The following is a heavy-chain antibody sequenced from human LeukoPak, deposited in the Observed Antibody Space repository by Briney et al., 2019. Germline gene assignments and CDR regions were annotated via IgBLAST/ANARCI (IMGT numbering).Heavy chain of an antibody. CDR3: ARRPVFYDTSGPD. J-gene: IGHJ4*02. V-gene: IGHV3-23*01. D-gene: IGHD3-22*01. CDR2: ISGSGDTT. Sequence: LGGSLRLSCTASGFTFSIYAMNWVRQAPGEGLEWVSAISGSGDTTYYADSVKGRFTISRDNSKNTLYLQMNSLRAEDTAVYYCARRPVFYDTSGPDWGQGTLVTVSS. CDR1: GFTFSIYA.